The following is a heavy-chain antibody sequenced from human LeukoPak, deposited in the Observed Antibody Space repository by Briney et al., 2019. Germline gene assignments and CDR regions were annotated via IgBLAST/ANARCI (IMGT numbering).Heavy chain of an antibody. CDR2: ISGSGGST. J-gene: IGHJ6*04. D-gene: IGHD2-15*01. CDR1: GFTFSSYA. Sequence: GGSLRLSCAASGFTFSSYAMTWVRQAPGKGLEWVSVISGSGGSTYYADSVKGRFTISRDNSKNTLYLQMNSLRAEDTAVYCCARYCSGGTCYSWENRYTYGMDVWGKGTTVTVSS. V-gene: IGHV3-23*01. CDR3: ARYCSGGTCYSWENRYTYGMDV.